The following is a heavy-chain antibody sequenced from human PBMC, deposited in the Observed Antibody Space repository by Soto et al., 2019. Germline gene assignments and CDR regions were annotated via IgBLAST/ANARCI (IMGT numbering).Heavy chain of an antibody. CDR1: GFTFSSYA. CDR3: AKAVGIVVVPAAMTYFDY. V-gene: IGHV3-23*01. D-gene: IGHD2-2*01. Sequence: GGSLRLSCAASGFTFSSYAMSWVRQAPGKGLEWVSAISGSGGSTYYADSVKGRFTISRDNSKNTLYLQMNSLRAEDTAVYYCAKAVGIVVVPAAMTYFDYWGQGTLVTVSS. CDR2: ISGSGGST. J-gene: IGHJ4*02.